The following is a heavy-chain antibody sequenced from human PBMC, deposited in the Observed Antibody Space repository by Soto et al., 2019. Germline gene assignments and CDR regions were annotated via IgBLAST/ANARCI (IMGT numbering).Heavy chain of an antibody. Sequence: SVKVSCKASGGTFSSYAISWVRQAPGQGLEWMGGIIPIFGTANYAQKFQGRVTITADESTSTAYMELSSLRSEDTAVYYCASVRGSRYYYYGMDVWGQGTTVTVSS. CDR3: ASVRGSRYYYYGMDV. CDR2: IIPIFGTA. CDR1: GGTFSSYA. D-gene: IGHD3-10*01. J-gene: IGHJ6*02. V-gene: IGHV1-69*13.